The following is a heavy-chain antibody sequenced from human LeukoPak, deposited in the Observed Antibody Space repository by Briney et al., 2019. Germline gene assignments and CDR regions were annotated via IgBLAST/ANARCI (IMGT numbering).Heavy chain of an antibody. Sequence: ASVKVSCKAPGYTFTSYGISWVRQAPGQGLEWMGWISAYNGNTNYAQKLQGRVTMTTDTSTSTAYMELRSLRSDDTAVYYCARAPYCSGGSCPPPDWFDPWGQGTLVTVSS. D-gene: IGHD2-15*01. J-gene: IGHJ5*02. CDR2: ISAYNGNT. V-gene: IGHV1-18*04. CDR3: ARAPYCSGGSCPPPDWFDP. CDR1: GYTFTSYG.